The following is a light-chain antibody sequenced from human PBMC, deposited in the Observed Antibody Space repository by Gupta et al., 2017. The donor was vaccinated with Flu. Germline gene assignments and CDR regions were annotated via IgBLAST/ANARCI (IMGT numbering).Light chain of an antibody. CDR1: QSVSSSH. V-gene: IGKV3-20*01. J-gene: IGKJ3*01. CDR3: QQYGSSPFT. CDR2: AAS. Sequence: DSVLTQSPGTLSLSPGERATLSCRASQSVSSSHLAWYQQKPGQAPRLLMYAASSRASGIPESFSGSGSGTDFTLTISRLEPEDFAVYYCQQYGSSPFTFGPGTKVDIK.